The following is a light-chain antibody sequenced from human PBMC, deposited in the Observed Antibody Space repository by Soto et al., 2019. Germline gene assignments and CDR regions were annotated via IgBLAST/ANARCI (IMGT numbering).Light chain of an antibody. CDR1: SSNIGSNY. CDR3: VAWDDSLSGVV. V-gene: IGLV1-47*01. J-gene: IGLJ2*01. Sequence: QSVLTQPPSASGTPGQRVTISCSGSSSNIGSNYVYWYQQLPGTAPKLLIYRNSQRPSGVPDRFSGSKSGTSASLAISGLRSEDEADYYCVAWDDSLSGVVFGGGTKVTVL. CDR2: RNS.